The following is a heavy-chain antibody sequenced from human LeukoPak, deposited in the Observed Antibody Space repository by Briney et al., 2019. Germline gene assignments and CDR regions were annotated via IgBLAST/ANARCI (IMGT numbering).Heavy chain of an antibody. J-gene: IGHJ3*02. CDR3: ARRTITGNAFDI. Sequence: SETLSLTCTVSGGSISSTSYYWGWIRQPPGEGLEWIGSIYYSGSTYYNPSLQSRVTISVDTSKNQFSLRLSSVTAADTAAYYCARRTITGNAFDIWGQGTMVTVSS. V-gene: IGHV4-39*01. D-gene: IGHD1-20*01. CDR2: IYYSGST. CDR1: GGSISSTSYY.